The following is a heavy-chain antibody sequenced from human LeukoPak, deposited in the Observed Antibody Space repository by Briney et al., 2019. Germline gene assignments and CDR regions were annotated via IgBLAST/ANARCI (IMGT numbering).Heavy chain of an antibody. V-gene: IGHV4-39*01. CDR1: GGSISSSSYY. D-gene: IGHD6-13*01. CDR2: IYYSGST. J-gene: IGHJ5*02. CDR3: ARHPRGSSWYGNWFEP. Sequence: PSETLSLTCTVSGGSISSSSYYWGWIRQPPGKGLEWIGSIYYSGSTYYNPSLKSRVTISVDTSKNQFSLKLSSVTAADTAVYYCARHPRGSSWYGNWFEPWGQGTLVTVSS.